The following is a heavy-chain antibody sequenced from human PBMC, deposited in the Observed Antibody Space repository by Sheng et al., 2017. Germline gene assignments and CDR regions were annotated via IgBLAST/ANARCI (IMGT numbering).Heavy chain of an antibody. CDR3: AKEGVVAATPEYYYYYYGMDV. D-gene: IGHD2-15*01. Sequence: QVQLVESGGGVVQPGRSLRLSCAASGFTFSSYGMHWVRQAPGKGLEWVAVISYDGSNKYYADSVKGRFTISRDNSKNTLYLQMNSLRAEDTAVYYCAKEGVVAATPEYYYYYYGMDVWDQGP. J-gene: IGHJ6*02. V-gene: IGHV3-30*18. CDR2: ISYDGSNK. CDR1: GFTFSSYG.